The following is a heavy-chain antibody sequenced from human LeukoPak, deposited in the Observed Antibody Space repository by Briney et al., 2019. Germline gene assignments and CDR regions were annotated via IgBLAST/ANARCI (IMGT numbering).Heavy chain of an antibody. CDR2: INHSGST. CDR3: ARRYSSGWYYFDY. J-gene: IGHJ4*02. CDR1: GGSFRGFY. Sequence: SETQSLTCAVYGGSFRGFYGSWPPRPPGKGLEWPGEINHSGSTNYNPSPKSRVTISVDTSKNQLSLKLSSVTAADTAVYYCARRYSSGWYYFDYWGQGTLVTVSS. D-gene: IGHD6-19*01. V-gene: IGHV4-34*01.